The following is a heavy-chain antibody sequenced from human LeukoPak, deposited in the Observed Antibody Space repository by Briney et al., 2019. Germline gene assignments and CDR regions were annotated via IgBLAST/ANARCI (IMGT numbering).Heavy chain of an antibody. D-gene: IGHD2-2*01. CDR3: AKDRFCSSVSCTGGTAFDI. CDR2: ISGRGGST. J-gene: IGHJ3*02. V-gene: IGHV3-23*01. CDR1: GFTFTTYA. Sequence: GGSLRLSCALSGFTFTTYALDWVRQAPGRGLECVSGISGRGGSTSFADSVNGRFTISRDNSKNIMYLEMNSLRAEDTAIYYCAKDRFCSSVSCTGGTAFDIWGQGTLVTVSP.